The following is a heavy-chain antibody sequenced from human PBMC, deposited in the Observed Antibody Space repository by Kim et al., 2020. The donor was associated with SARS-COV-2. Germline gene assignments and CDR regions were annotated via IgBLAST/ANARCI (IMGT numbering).Heavy chain of an antibody. V-gene: IGHV1-3*01. D-gene: IGHD3-3*01. CDR1: GYTFTSYA. CDR3: ARVKVDFWSGYYHFDY. Sequence: ASVKVSCKASGYTFTSYAMHWVRQAPGQRLEWMGWINAGNGNTKYSQKFQGRVTITRDTSASTAYMELSSLRSEDTAVYYCARVKVDFWSGYYHFDYWGQGTLVTVSS. CDR2: INAGNGNT. J-gene: IGHJ4*02.